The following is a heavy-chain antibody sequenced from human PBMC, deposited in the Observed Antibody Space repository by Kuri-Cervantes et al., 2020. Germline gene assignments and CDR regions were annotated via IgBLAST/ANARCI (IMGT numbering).Heavy chain of an antibody. CDR2: INSDGSST. CDR3: AREGGIAAAGRYWYFDL. J-gene: IGHJ2*01. Sequence: GESLKISCAASGFTFSSYWMHWVRQAPGKGLVWVSRINSDGSSTSYADSVKGRFTISRDNAKNTLYLQMNSLRAEDTAVYYCAREGGIAAAGRYWYFDLWGRGTLVTVSS. CDR1: GFTFSSYW. V-gene: IGHV3-74*01. D-gene: IGHD6-13*01.